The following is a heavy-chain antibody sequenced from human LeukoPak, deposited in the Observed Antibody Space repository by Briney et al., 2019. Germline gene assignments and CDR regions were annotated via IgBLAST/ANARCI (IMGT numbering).Heavy chain of an antibody. Sequence: PSETLSLTCTVSGGSISSYYWGWIRQPPGKGLEWIGYIYYSGSTNYNPSLKSRVTISVDTSKNQFSLKLSSVTAADTAVYYCARGSGYGRPYYFDYWGQGTLVTVSS. CDR1: GGSISSYY. J-gene: IGHJ4*02. CDR2: IYYSGST. D-gene: IGHD5-12*01. CDR3: ARGSGYGRPYYFDY. V-gene: IGHV4-59*01.